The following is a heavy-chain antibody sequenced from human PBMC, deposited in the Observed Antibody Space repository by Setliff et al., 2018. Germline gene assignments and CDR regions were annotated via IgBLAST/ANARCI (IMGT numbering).Heavy chain of an antibody. V-gene: IGHV4-39*01. D-gene: IGHD3-10*01. CDR2: IYYSGST. CDR3: ATPGRRFGESIDY. Sequence: TLSLTCTVSGDSISSSSYYWGWIRQPPGKGLEWIGCIYYSGSTYYNPSLKSRVTISVDTSKNQFSLKLTSVTAADTAVYYCATPGRRFGESIDYWGQGTLVTV. J-gene: IGHJ4*02. CDR1: GDSISSSSYY.